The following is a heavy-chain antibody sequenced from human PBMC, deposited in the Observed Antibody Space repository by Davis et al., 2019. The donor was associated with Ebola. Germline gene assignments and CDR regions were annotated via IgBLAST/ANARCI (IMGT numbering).Heavy chain of an antibody. CDR3: AKEYGSGSYFGYGDY. V-gene: IGHV3-7*03. CDR1: GFTMSSSW. CDR2: IKQDGSEK. Sequence: GESLKISCEASGFTMSSSWMSWVRQAPGKGLEWVANIKQDGSEKYYVDSVKGRFTISRDNAKNSLYLQMNSLRAEDTAVYYCAKEYGSGSYFGYGDYWGQGTLVTVSS. D-gene: IGHD3-10*01. J-gene: IGHJ4*02.